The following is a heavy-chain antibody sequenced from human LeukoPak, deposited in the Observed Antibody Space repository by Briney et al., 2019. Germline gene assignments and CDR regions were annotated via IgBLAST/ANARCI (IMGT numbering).Heavy chain of an antibody. J-gene: IGHJ4*02. CDR3: VKDGGYYGSSGYYPGVYFDY. D-gene: IGHD3-22*01. Sequence: GGSLRLSCSASGFTFSSYAMHWVRQAPGKGLEYVSAISSNGGSTYYADSVKGRFTISRDNSKNTLYLQMGSLRAEDTAVYYCVKDGGYYGSSGYYPGVYFDYWGQGTLVTVSS. CDR2: ISSNGGST. V-gene: IGHV3-64D*09. CDR1: GFTFSSYA.